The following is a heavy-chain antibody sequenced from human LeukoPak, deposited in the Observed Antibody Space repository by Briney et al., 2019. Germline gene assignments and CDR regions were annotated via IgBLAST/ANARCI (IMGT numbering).Heavy chain of an antibody. Sequence: GGSLRLSCAASGFTFSSYEMNWVRQAPGKGLEWVSYISSGGSTIYYADSVKGRFTISRDNAKNSLYLQMNSLRAEDTAVYYCARVRDGSQDYWGRGTLVTVSS. CDR2: ISSGGSTI. D-gene: IGHD5-24*01. CDR3: ARVRDGSQDY. J-gene: IGHJ4*02. V-gene: IGHV3-48*03. CDR1: GFTFSSYE.